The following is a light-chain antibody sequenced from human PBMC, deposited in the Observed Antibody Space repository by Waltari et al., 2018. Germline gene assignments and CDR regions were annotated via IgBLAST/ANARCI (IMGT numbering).Light chain of an antibody. CDR2: GAS. Sequence: EIVLTQSPGTLSLSPGERATLSCRVSQTVTGSYLAWYQQKPGQAPRLLIYGASIRATGIPDRFSGSGSGTDFTLTISRLEPEDFAVYYCQDSATFGQGTKVEIK. J-gene: IGKJ1*01. CDR3: QDSAT. CDR1: QTVTGSY. V-gene: IGKV3-20*01.